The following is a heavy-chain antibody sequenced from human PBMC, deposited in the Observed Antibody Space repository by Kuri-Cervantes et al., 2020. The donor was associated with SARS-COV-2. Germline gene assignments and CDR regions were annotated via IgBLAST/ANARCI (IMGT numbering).Heavy chain of an antibody. Sequence: AGSLSLTCAATGFSFSSSAMSWVRQAPGKGLEWVSDISGSGDNTYYADSVKGRFTISRDNSKNTLYLQMNSLRAEDTAVYYCARYCSSVSCYSLRAILDYWGPGTLVTVSS. CDR3: ARYCSSVSCYSLRAILDY. CDR2: ISGSGDNT. J-gene: IGHJ4*02. V-gene: IGHV3-23*01. CDR1: GFSFSSSA. D-gene: IGHD2-2*02.